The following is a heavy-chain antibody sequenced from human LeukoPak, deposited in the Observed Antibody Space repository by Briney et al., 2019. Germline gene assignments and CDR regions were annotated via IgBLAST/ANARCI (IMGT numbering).Heavy chain of an antibody. V-gene: IGHV1-18*01. D-gene: IGHD3-3*01. CDR3: ARVSWPEWLSYSPIFDY. CDR1: GYTFTSYG. CDR2: ISAYNGNT. Sequence: GASVKVSCKASGYTFTSYGISWVRQAPGQGLEWMGWISAYNGNTNYAQKLQGRVTMTTDTSTSTAYMELRSLRSDDTAVYYCARVSWPEWLSYSPIFDYWGQGTLVTVSS. J-gene: IGHJ4*02.